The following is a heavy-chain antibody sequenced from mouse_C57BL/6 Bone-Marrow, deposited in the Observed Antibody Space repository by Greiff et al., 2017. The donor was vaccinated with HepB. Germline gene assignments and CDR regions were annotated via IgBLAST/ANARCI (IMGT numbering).Heavy chain of an antibody. CDR1: GYTFTSYG. V-gene: IGHV1-81*01. CDR3: AGSRRVLRTY. Sequence: QVQLKQSGAELARPGASVKLSCKASGYTFTSYGISWVKQRTGQGLEWIGEIYPRSGNTYYNEKFKGKATLTADKSSSTAYMELRSLTSEDSAVYFCAGSRRVLRTYWGLGTTLTVSS. CDR2: IYPRSGNT. J-gene: IGHJ2*01. D-gene: IGHD1-1*01.